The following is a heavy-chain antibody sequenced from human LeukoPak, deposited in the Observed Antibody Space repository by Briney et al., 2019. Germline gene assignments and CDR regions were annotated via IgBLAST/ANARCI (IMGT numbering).Heavy chain of an antibody. J-gene: IGHJ5*02. V-gene: IGHV4-39*07. D-gene: IGHD3-16*02. Sequence: PSQTLSLTCTVSGGSISTSNYYWGWIRQPPGKGLEWIGNIFYSGSTYYSPSLKSRVTISLDTSRNQFSLKLNSVTATDTAVYYCARVDVITFGAVIVQRRKWFDPWGQGTLVTVSS. CDR1: GGSISTSNYY. CDR2: IFYSGST. CDR3: ARVDVITFGAVIVQRRKWFDP.